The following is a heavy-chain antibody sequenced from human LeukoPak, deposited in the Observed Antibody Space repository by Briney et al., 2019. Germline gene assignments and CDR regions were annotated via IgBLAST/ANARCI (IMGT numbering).Heavy chain of an antibody. J-gene: IGHJ4*02. D-gene: IGHD6-6*01. CDR1: GFTFSSYW. CDR2: IKQDGSQK. CDR3: ARESFAARWD. Sequence: GGSLRLSCAASGFTFSSYWMSWVRQAPGNGLEWVANIKQDGSQKYYVDSVKGRFTISRDNANNLLYLQMNSLRAEDTAVYYCARESFAARWDWGQGTLVTVSS. V-gene: IGHV3-7*01.